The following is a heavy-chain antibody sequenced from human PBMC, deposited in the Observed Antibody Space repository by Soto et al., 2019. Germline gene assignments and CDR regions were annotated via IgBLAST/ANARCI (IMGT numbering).Heavy chain of an antibody. Sequence: PSETLSLTCTVSGGSVSSGSYYWSWIRQPPGKGLEWIGYIYYGGSTNYNPSLKSRVTISVDTSKNQFSLKLSSVTAADTAVYYCARRYCSSTSCYNWFDPWGQGTLVTVSS. CDR2: IYYGGST. D-gene: IGHD2-2*01. V-gene: IGHV4-61*01. CDR3: ARRYCSSTSCYNWFDP. J-gene: IGHJ5*02. CDR1: GGSVSSGSYY.